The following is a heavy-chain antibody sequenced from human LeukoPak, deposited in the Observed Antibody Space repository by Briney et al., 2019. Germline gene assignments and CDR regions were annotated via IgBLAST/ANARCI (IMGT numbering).Heavy chain of an antibody. Sequence: GGSLRLSCTAPGFTFNSYAIHWIRQAPGKGLEWVALVWHDGSNRCYADSVKGRFTISRDNSKNTVYLQMNSLRAEDTAVYYCARELFGSGSCPDYWGQGTLVTVSS. V-gene: IGHV3-33*01. J-gene: IGHJ4*02. CDR2: VWHDGSNR. CDR3: ARELFGSGSCPDY. CDR1: GFTFNSYA. D-gene: IGHD3-10*01.